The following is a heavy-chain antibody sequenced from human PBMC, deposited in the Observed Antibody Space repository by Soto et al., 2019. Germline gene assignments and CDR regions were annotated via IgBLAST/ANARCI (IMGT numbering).Heavy chain of an antibody. D-gene: IGHD6-19*01. CDR2: IFSNDEK. Sequence: HVTLKESGPVLVKPTETLTLTCTVSGFSLSNCKVGVSWIRQPPGKALEWLAHIFSNDEKSYTTSLKSRLTISEDTSKSQVVLTMTNVDPVDTATYYCARILFGRSVAGGYFYMDVWGKGTTVTVSS. CDR1: GFSLSNCKVG. V-gene: IGHV2-26*01. CDR3: ARILFGRSVAGGYFYMDV. J-gene: IGHJ6*03.